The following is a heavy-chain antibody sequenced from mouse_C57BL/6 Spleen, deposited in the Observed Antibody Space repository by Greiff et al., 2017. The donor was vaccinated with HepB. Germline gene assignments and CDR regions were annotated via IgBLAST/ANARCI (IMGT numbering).Heavy chain of an antibody. CDR1: GYSFTSYY. CDR2: IYPGSGNT. CDR3: ARRTYGSSLYYFDY. J-gene: IGHJ2*01. D-gene: IGHD1-1*01. V-gene: IGHV1-66*01. Sequence: QVQLQQSGPELVKPGASVKISCKASGYSFTSYYIHWVKQRPGQGLEWIGWIYPGSGNTKYNEKFKGKATLTADTSSSTAYMQLSSLTSEDSAVYYCARRTYGSSLYYFDYWGQGTTLTVSS.